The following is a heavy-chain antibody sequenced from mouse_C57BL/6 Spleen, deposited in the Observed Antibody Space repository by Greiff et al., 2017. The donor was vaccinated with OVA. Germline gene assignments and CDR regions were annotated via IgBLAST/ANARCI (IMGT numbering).Heavy chain of an antibody. CDR2: IDPSDSET. CDR3: AREGAYGYFDY. V-gene: IGHV1-52*01. CDR1: GYTFTSYW. J-gene: IGHJ2*01. Sequence: QVQLQQPGAELVRPGSSVKLSCKASGYTFTSYWMHWVKQRPIQGLEWIGNIDPSDSETNYNQKFKDKATLTVDKSSSTAYMQLSSLTSEDSAVYYCAREGAYGYFDYWGQGTTLTVSS. D-gene: IGHD1-1*02.